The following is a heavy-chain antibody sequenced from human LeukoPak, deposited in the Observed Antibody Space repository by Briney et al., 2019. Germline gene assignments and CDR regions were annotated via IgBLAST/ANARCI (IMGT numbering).Heavy chain of an antibody. Sequence: ASVKVSCKASGYTFTGYYMHWVRQAPGQGLEWMGWINPNSGGTNCAQKFQGRVTMTRDTSISTAYMELSRLRSDDTAVYYCARDPRIAARYYYYYYMDVWGKGTTVTVSS. J-gene: IGHJ6*03. D-gene: IGHD6-6*01. CDR3: ARDPRIAARYYYYYYMDV. CDR2: INPNSGGT. CDR1: GYTFTGYY. V-gene: IGHV1-2*02.